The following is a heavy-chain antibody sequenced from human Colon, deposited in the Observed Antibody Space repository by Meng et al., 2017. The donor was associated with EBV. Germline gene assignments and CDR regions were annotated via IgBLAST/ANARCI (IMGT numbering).Heavy chain of an antibody. J-gene: IGHJ2*01. Sequence: QESGPGLVKPSQTLSLTCTASGGSISSGNHYWSWIRQHPGKGLEYIGYIYYSGSTYYNPSLKSRVIISVDTSKNQFSLRLNSVPAADTAVYYCASLYGDSSVWYLDLWGRGTLVTVSS. CDR2: IYYSGST. CDR1: GGSISSGNHY. D-gene: IGHD4-17*01. V-gene: IGHV4-31*03. CDR3: ASLYGDSSVWYLDL.